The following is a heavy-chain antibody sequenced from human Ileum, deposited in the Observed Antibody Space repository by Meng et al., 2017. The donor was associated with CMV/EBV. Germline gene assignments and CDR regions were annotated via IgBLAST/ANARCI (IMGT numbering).Heavy chain of an antibody. Sequence: SGFNFSSYALNWVRQAPVKGLEWVSLIYSGSPSIYYADSVKGRFTISRDDSKNTLYLHMNSLRAEDAAVYYCAKDLGIGGIGATNEYWGQGTLVTVSS. CDR3: AKDLGIGGIGATNEY. J-gene: IGHJ4*02. D-gene: IGHD2-8*01. V-gene: IGHV3-23*03. CDR2: IYSGSPSI. CDR1: GFNFSSYA.